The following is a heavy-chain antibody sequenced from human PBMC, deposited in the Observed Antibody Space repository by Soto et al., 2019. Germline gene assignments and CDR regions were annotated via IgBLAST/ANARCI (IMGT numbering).Heavy chain of an antibody. CDR2: IIAYNGNS. CDR3: ARDEGIHAFDI. J-gene: IGHJ3*02. V-gene: IGHV1-18*01. Sequence: ASVKVSCKASGYTFTSYGISWVRQAPGQGLEWMGWIIAYNGNSNYAQKLQGRVTITADTSTSTAYMELSSLRSEDTVVYYCARDEGIHAFDIWGQGTMVTVSS. CDR1: GYTFTSYG.